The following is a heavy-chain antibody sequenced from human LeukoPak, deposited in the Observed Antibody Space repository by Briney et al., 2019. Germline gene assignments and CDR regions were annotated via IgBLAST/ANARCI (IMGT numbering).Heavy chain of an antibody. CDR2: INPNSGGT. Sequence: GASVKVSCKASGYTFTGYYLHWVRQAPGQGLEWMGWINPNSGGTNYAQKFQGRVTMTRDTSISTAYMELSRLRSDDTAVYYCARDLYYGSGSHSYYYYGMDVWGQGTTVTVSS. CDR1: GYTFTGYY. V-gene: IGHV1-2*02. J-gene: IGHJ6*02. CDR3: ARDLYYGSGSHSYYYYGMDV. D-gene: IGHD3-10*01.